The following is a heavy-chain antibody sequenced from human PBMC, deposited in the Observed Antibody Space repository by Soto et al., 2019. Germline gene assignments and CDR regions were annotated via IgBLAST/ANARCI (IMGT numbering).Heavy chain of an antibody. CDR3: ARSGYCSGGSCYYWFDP. CDR2: IIPILGIA. CDR1: GGTFSSYT. J-gene: IGHJ5*02. Sequence: QVQLVQSGAEVKKPGSSVKVSCKASGGTFSSYTISWVRQAPGQGLEWMGRIIPILGIANYAQKFQGRVTITADKSTSTDYMELSSLRSEDTAVYYCARSGYCSGGSCYYWFDPWGQGTLVTVSS. D-gene: IGHD2-15*01. V-gene: IGHV1-69*02.